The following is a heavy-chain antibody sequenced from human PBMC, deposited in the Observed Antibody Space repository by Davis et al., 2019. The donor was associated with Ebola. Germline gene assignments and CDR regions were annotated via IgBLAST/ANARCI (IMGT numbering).Heavy chain of an antibody. J-gene: IGHJ6*03. CDR3: AKAVNIGGHPHWNYYMDV. D-gene: IGHD2/OR15-2a*01. Sequence: GESLKISCAASGFTFSNYGMHWVRQAPGKGLEWVAFIRHDESKIYYGDSVKGRFTISRDNFKNTLDLQMNSLRVEDTAVYYCAKAVNIGGHPHWNYYMDVWGKGTTVTVSS. CDR1: GFTFSNYG. CDR2: IRHDESKI. V-gene: IGHV3-30*02.